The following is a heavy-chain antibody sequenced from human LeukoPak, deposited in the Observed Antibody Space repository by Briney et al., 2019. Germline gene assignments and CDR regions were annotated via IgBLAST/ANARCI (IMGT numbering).Heavy chain of an antibody. Sequence: AGGSLRLSCAASGFTFDDYAMHWVRQAPGKGLEWVSGISWNSGSIGYADSVKGRFTISRDNAKNSLYLQMNSLRAEDTALYYCAKDYGSGSPFDYWGQGTLVTVSS. D-gene: IGHD3-10*01. J-gene: IGHJ4*02. V-gene: IGHV3-9*01. CDR2: ISWNSGSI. CDR1: GFTFDDYA. CDR3: AKDYGSGSPFDY.